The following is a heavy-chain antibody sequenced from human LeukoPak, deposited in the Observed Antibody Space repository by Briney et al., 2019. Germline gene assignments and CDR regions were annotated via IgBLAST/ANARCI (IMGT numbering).Heavy chain of an antibody. J-gene: IGHJ5*02. Sequence: SETLSLTCTVSGGSISNYYWSWIRQPPGKGLEWIGYIYYSGGTNYNPSLKSRVTISVDTSKNQFSLKLRSVTAADTAVYYCARDPSGAFFNWFDPWGQGTLVTVFS. CDR2: IYYSGGT. D-gene: IGHD1-26*01. CDR1: GGSISNYY. CDR3: ARDPSGAFFNWFDP. V-gene: IGHV4-59*01.